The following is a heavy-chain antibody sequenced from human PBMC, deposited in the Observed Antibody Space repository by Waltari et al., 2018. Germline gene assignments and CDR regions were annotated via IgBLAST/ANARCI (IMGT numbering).Heavy chain of an antibody. CDR1: GGSISSSNYY. J-gene: IGHJ4*02. CDR2: IHYRGST. D-gene: IGHD3-10*01. V-gene: IGHV4-39*07. CDR3: ARESGRDYYLDY. Sequence: HRHLQESGPGLVKPSETLSLTCIVPGGSISSSNYYWGWIRHAPGKGLEWIGSIHYRGSTHYNPSLRSRVTISVDTSKNQFSLEVTSVTAADTAVYYCARESGRDYYLDYWGQGTLVTVSS.